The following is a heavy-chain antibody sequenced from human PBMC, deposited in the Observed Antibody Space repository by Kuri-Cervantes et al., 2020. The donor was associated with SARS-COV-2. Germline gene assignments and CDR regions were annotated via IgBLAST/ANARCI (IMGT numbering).Heavy chain of an antibody. CDR1: GGTFSSYT. D-gene: IGHD2-21*02. CDR2: IIPILGIA. V-gene: IGHV1-69*02. Sequence: SVKVSCKASGGTFSSYTISWVRQAPGQGLEWMGRIIPILGIANYAQKFQGRVTITADKSTSTAYVELSSLRSEDTAVYYCARHPLSYCGGDCSSPSWYFDLWGRGTLVTVSS. CDR3: ARHPLSYCGGDCSSPSWYFDL. J-gene: IGHJ2*01.